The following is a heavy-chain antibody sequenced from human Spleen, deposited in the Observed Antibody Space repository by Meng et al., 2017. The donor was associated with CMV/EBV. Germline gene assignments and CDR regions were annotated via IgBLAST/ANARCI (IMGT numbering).Heavy chain of an antibody. D-gene: IGHD3-9*01. CDR1: GFTFSSYA. CDR2: ISSDGTST. J-gene: IGHJ3*02. V-gene: IGHV3-64*02. Sequence: GESLKISCAASGFTFSSYAIHWVRQAPGKGLEYVSAISSDGTSTNYADSVKGRFTISRDNSKNTLYLQMNSLRAEDTAIYYCVKVDERTIVTLPNAFDIWGQGTMVTVSS. CDR3: VKVDERTIVTLPNAFDI.